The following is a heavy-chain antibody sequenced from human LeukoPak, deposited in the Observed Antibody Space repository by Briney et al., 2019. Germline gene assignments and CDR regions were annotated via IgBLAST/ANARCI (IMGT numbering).Heavy chain of an antibody. CDR3: ARDGRYCSGGSCYSGIIDY. CDR1: GFTFSSYW. J-gene: IGHJ4*02. V-gene: IGHV3-74*01. D-gene: IGHD2-15*01. Sequence: PGGSLRLSCAASGFTFSSYWMHWVRQAPGKGLVWVSRINSDGSSTSYADSVKGRFTISRDNAKNTLYLQMNSLRAEDTAVYYCARDGRYCSGGSCYSGIIDYWGQGTPVTVS. CDR2: INSDGSST.